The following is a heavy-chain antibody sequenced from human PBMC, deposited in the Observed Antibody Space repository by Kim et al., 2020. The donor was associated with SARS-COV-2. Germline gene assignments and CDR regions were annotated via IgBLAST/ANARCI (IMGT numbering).Heavy chain of an antibody. D-gene: IGHD3-10*01. Sequence: GGSLRLSCAASGFTFGDYAMHWVRQAPGKGLEWVSGISWNSGSIGYADSVKGRFTISRDNAKNSLYLQMNSLRAEDTALYYCAKDITYYYGSGRQPGAFDIWGQGTMVTVSS. V-gene: IGHV3-9*01. CDR1: GFTFGDYA. CDR3: AKDITYYYGSGRQPGAFDI. CDR2: ISWNSGSI. J-gene: IGHJ3*02.